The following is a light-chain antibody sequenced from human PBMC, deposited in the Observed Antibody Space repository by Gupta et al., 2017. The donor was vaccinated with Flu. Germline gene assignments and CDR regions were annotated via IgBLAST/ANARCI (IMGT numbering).Light chain of an antibody. CDR2: NTN. V-gene: IGLV8-61*01. Sequence: QTEVTQEPSFSVSPGGTVTLTCGLSSGSVSTNFYPSWYQQTPGQAPRTLIYNTNTLSSGVPDRFSGSILGNKAALTITGAQADDESDYYCVLYMGSGSWVFGGGTKLTVL. J-gene: IGLJ3*02. CDR3: VLYMGSGSWV. CDR1: SGSVSTNFY.